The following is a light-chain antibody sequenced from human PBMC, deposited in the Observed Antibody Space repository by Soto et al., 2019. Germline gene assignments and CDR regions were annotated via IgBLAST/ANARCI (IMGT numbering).Light chain of an antibody. V-gene: IGKV3-20*01. CDR2: GAS. CDR1: QSVSGNF. J-gene: IGKJ4*01. Sequence: EIVLTQSPGTLSLSPGERATLSCRASQSVSGNFLAWYQEKPGQAPRLLIYGASSRATGIPARFSGGGSGTDFTLTISRLQPEDFAVYYCRQYGRSLGFAFGRGTKVDIK. CDR3: RQYGRSLGFA.